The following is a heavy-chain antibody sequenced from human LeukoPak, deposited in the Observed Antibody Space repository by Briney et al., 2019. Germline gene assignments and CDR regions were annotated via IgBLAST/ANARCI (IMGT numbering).Heavy chain of an antibody. V-gene: IGHV4-59*01. Sequence: SETLSLTCTVSGGSISSYYWSWIRQPPGKGLEWIGYIYYSGSTNYNPSLKSRVTISVDTSKNQFSLKLSSVTAADTAVYYCARCGIDIVVVPAAMREKTLWFDPWGQGTLVTVSS. D-gene: IGHD2-2*01. CDR3: ARCGIDIVVVPAAMREKTLWFDP. J-gene: IGHJ5*02. CDR1: GGSISSYY. CDR2: IYYSGST.